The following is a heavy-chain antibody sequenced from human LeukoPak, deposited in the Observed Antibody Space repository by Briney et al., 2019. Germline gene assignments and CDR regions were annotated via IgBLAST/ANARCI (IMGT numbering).Heavy chain of an antibody. D-gene: IGHD3-9*01. J-gene: IGHJ6*03. CDR1: GFTFSSYS. CDR2: ISSSSSSYI. V-gene: IGHV3-21*01. CDR3: ARDYHFDWLLEHYYYYMDV. Sequence: GGSLRLSCAASGFTFSSYSMNWVRQAPGKGLEWVSSISSSSSSYIYYADSVKGRFTISRDNAKNSLYLQMNSLRAEDTAVYYCARDYHFDWLLEHYYYYMDVWGKGTTVTVSS.